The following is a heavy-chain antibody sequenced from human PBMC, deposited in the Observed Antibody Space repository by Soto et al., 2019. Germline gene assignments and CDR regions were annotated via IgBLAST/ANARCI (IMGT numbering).Heavy chain of an antibody. V-gene: IGHV3-23*01. D-gene: IGHD6-13*01. CDR3: ARPSIAATGTY. J-gene: IGHJ4*02. Sequence: GGSLSLSCEASGFTFSAYALSWVRQAPGKGLEWVSSIRGSGDNTYYADSVKGRFTVSRDNSRNTLYLEMNSLRAEDTAVYYCARPSIAATGTYWGQGTLVTVSS. CDR1: GFTFSAYA. CDR2: IRGSGDNT.